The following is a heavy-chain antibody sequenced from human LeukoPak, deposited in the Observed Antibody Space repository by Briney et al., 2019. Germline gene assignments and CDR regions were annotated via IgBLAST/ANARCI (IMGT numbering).Heavy chain of an antibody. CDR2: IWSDGTNK. Sequence: PGGSLRLSCAQAAFRATSYGMHAYLQAPGKGLEGVAVIWSDGTNKYYADSVKGRFAISRDDFNNMVYLQMYSLRAEATAIYYCAKDVERGFDYTNSLDYWGQGTLVTVSS. J-gene: IGHJ4*02. D-gene: IGHD4-11*01. V-gene: IGHV3-33*06. CDR3: AKDVERGFDYTNSLDY. CDR1: AFRATSYG.